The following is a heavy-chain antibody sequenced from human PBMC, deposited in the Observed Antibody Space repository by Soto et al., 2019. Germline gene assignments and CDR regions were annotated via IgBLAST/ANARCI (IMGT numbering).Heavy chain of an antibody. Sequence: QVQLQESDPGLVKPSQTLSLTCTVSGGSISSGGYYWSWIRQHPGKGLEWIGYIYYSGSTYYNPSLKSRVTISVDTSKNQFSLKLSSVTAADTAVYYCARDSDSSGLDFDYWGQGTLVTVSS. CDR3: ARDSDSSGLDFDY. V-gene: IGHV4-31*03. D-gene: IGHD3-22*01. J-gene: IGHJ4*02. CDR2: IYYSGST. CDR1: GGSISSGGYY.